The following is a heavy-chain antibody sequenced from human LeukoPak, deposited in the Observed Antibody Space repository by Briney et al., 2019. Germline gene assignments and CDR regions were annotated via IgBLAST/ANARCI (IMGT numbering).Heavy chain of an antibody. CDR1: GYSISSGYY. V-gene: IGHV4-38-2*01. D-gene: IGHD2-2*01. CDR3: ARHVVPAAQSSYMDV. Sequence: SETLSLTCAVSGYSISSGYYWGWIRQPPGKGLEWIASIYHSGSTYYNPSLKSRVTISVDTSKNQFSLKLNSVTAADTSLYYCARHVVPAAQSSYMDVWGKGTTVTVSS. J-gene: IGHJ6*03. CDR2: IYHSGST.